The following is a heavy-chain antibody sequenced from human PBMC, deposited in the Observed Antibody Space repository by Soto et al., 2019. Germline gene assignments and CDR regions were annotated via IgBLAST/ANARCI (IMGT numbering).Heavy chain of an antibody. Sequence: GGSLRLSGAASGFTFSNYSISWVRQAPWRGLEWVSAISSSGVGTYYADSVKGRFTISRDNSERSLYLQMNSLRAEDTALYYCAKVTKGGSHYYFDSWGRGNLVAVSS. J-gene: IGHJ4*02. D-gene: IGHD3-16*01. CDR3: AKVTKGGSHYYFDS. CDR1: GFTFSNYS. CDR2: ISSSGVGT. V-gene: IGHV3-23*01.